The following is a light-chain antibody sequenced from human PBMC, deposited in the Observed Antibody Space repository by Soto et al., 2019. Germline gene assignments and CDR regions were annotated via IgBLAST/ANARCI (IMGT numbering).Light chain of an antibody. V-gene: IGLV1-40*01. CDR2: GNS. J-gene: IGLJ1*01. CDR1: SSNIGAGYD. CDR3: QSYDSSLSAHV. Sequence: QAVLTQPPSVSGAPGQRVTISCTGSSSNIGAGYDVHWYQQLPGTAPKLLIYGNSNRPSGVPDRFSGSKSGTSASLAITGLQAEDEADYYCQSYDSSLSAHVFGTGTKLT.